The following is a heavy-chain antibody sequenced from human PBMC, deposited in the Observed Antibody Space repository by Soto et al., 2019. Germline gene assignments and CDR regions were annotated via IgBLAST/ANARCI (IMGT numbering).Heavy chain of an antibody. J-gene: IGHJ4*02. V-gene: IGHV4-30-2*01. Sequence: LPLTSSAYGGSRSGSTYSWNWLRQTPGKGLEWIGYIFPSGTTYYNPSLKSRVTISIDVSKNQFSLSLSSLNASDSAVHHCIKSRYCEYWSPGKLV. CDR1: GGSRSGSTYS. CDR2: IFPSGTT. D-gene: IGHD6-13*01. CDR3: IKSRYCEY.